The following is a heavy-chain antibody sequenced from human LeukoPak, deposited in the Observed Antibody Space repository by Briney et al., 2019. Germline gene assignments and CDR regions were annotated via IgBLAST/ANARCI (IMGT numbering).Heavy chain of an antibody. CDR3: ARDLPNSGVFTAQDI. CDR1: GYTFTGYF. V-gene: IGHV1-2*06. J-gene: IGHJ3*02. CDR2: INPNSGAT. Sequence: ASVKVSCKASGYTFTGYFIHWVRQAPGQGLDYMGRINPNSGATDCAQKFQARVIMTRDTSISTVYMELSRLTYDDTAVYYCARDLPNSGVFTAQDIWGQGTMVTVSS. D-gene: IGHD2-21*02.